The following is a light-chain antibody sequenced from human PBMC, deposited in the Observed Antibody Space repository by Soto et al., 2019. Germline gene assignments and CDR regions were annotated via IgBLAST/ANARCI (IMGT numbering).Light chain of an antibody. CDR3: CSYAGRDTYVV. CDR1: SSDVGSYKY. V-gene: IGLV2-11*01. CDR2: DVS. J-gene: IGLJ2*01. Sequence: QSALTQPRSVSGSPGQSVTISCTGTSSDVGSYKYVSWYQQHPGKAPKLMIYDVSKRPSGVPDRFSGFKSGNTASLTISGLQAEDEADYSCCSYAGRDTYVVFGGGTKLTVL.